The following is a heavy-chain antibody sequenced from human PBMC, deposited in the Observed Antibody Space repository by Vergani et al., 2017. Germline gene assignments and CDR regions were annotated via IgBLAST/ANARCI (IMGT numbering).Heavy chain of an antibody. CDR1: GYSFTSYW. CDR2: IYPGDFDT. V-gene: IGHV5-51*01. D-gene: IGHD5-12*01. J-gene: IGHJ6*02. CDR3: AREGWIGSGGYYYGMDV. Sequence: EVPLVPSGAEVKKPGESLKNSCKGSGYSFTSYWIGWVRQMPGKGLEWMGIIYPGDFDTRYSPSFQGPVTLSADKSISTAYLQWSSLKASDTAMYYCAREGWIGSGGYYYGMDVWGQGTTVTVSS.